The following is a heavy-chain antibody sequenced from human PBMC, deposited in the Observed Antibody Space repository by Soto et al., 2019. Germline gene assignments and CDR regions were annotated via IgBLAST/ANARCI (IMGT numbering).Heavy chain of an antibody. CDR1: GGSFSGYY. CDR2: INHSGST. V-gene: IGHV4-34*01. Sequence: SETLSLTCAVYGGSFSGYYWSWIRQPLGKGLEWIGEINHSGSTNYNPSLKSRVTISVDTSKNQFSLKLSSVTAADTAVYYCARGQSDTFGGANWFDPWGQGTLVTVSS. J-gene: IGHJ5*02. CDR3: ARGQSDTFGGANWFDP. D-gene: IGHD3-16*01.